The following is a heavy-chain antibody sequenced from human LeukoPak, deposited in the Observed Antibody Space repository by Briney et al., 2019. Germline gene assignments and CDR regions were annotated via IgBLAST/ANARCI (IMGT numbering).Heavy chain of an antibody. J-gene: IGHJ4*02. V-gene: IGHV4-4*09. CDR2: IYTSGST. CDR1: GGSISSYY. D-gene: IGHD3-22*01. CDR3: ARRVRSSGYVDYFDY. Sequence: SETLSLTCTVSGGSISSYYWSWIRQPPGKGLEWIGYIYTSGSTNYNPSLKSRVTISVDTSKSQFSLKLSSVTAADTAVYYCARRVRSSGYVDYFDYWGQGTPVTVSS.